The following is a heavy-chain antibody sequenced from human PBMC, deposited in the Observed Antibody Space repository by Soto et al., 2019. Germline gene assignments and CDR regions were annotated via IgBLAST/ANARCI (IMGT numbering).Heavy chain of an antibody. J-gene: IGHJ4*02. D-gene: IGHD3-22*01. CDR1: GFTFDDYG. Sequence: PGGSLRLSCAASGFTFDDYGMSWVRQAPGKGLEWVSGINWNGGSTGYADSVKGRFTISRDNAKNSLYLQMNSLRAEDTALYYCARILCYDSSGYRTFPPGSRVDYWGQGTLVTVSS. V-gene: IGHV3-20*04. CDR2: INWNGGST. CDR3: ARILCYDSSGYRTFPPGSRVDY.